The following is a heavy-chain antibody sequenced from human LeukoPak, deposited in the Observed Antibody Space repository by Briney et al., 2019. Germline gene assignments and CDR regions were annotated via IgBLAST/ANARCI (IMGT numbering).Heavy chain of an antibody. D-gene: IGHD6-19*01. CDR1: GYTFTGYY. CDR3: ARDPLAGRIGYSSGWYVFNYFDY. V-gene: IGHV1-2*02. J-gene: IGHJ4*02. Sequence: ASVKVSCKASGYTFTGYYMHWVRQAPGRGLEWMGWINPNSGGTNYAQKFQGRVTMTRDTSISTAYMELSRLRSDDTAVYYCARDPLAGRIGYSSGWYVFNYFDYWGQGTLVTVSS. CDR2: INPNSGGT.